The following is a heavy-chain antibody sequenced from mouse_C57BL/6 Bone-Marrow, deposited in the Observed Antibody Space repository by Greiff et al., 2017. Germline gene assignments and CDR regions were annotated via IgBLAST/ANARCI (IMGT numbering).Heavy chain of an antibody. CDR2: ISDGGSYT. CDR3: AREDDDGAWFAY. J-gene: IGHJ3*01. CDR1: GFTFSSYA. D-gene: IGHD2-4*01. Sequence: EVQVVESGGGLVKPGGSLKLSCAASGFTFSSYAMSWVRQTPEKRLEWVATISDGGSYTYYPANVKGRFTISRDNAKNNLYLQMSHLKSEDTAMYYGAREDDDGAWFAYWGQGTLVTVSA. V-gene: IGHV5-4*01.